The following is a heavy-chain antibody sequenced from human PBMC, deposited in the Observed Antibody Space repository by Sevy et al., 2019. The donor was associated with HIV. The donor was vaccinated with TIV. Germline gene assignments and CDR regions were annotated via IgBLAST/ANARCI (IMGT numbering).Heavy chain of an antibody. V-gene: IGHV1-69*10. CDR1: GDTFSSYA. D-gene: IGHD2-2*01. CDR3: ARAAYSSNPLPSHYNFYYMDV. Sequence: ASVKVSCKASGDTFSSYAITWVRQAPGQGLEWMGGIIPILAIANYAQKFHGRVTITADKSTSTAFMELSSLRFEDTAKYYCARAAYSSNPLPSHYNFYYMDVWGKGTTVTVSS. J-gene: IGHJ6*03. CDR2: IIPILAIA.